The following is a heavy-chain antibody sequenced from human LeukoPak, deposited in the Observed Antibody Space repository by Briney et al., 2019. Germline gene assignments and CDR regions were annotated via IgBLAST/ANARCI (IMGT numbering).Heavy chain of an antibody. CDR1: GYTSSSYG. J-gene: IGHJ1*01. CDR3: ARGLPKAVFGMVIED. V-gene: IGHV1-18*01. Sequence: ASVKVSCKSSGYTSSSYGISWMRQAPGQGLEWMGWISTYNGNTNYAQKFQGRVTMTTDTSTSTAYMELSSLMSGDTAVYYCARGLPKAVFGMVIEDWGQGTLVTVSS. CDR2: ISTYNGNT. D-gene: IGHD3-3*01.